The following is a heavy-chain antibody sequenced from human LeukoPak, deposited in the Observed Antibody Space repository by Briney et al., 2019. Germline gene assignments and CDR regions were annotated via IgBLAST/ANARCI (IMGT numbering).Heavy chain of an antibody. Sequence: GGSLRLSCNTSGFTFVDYAMSWVRQGPGKGLEFISFIRSKTYGGTAEYAASVKGRFTISRDDSSSIAYLQMNSLKTEDTAVYYCIKYGSGSYRTLLDNWGQGTLVTVSS. D-gene: IGHD3-10*01. CDR3: IKYGSGSYRTLLDN. J-gene: IGHJ4*02. CDR1: GFTFVDYA. CDR2: IRSKTYGGTA. V-gene: IGHV3-49*04.